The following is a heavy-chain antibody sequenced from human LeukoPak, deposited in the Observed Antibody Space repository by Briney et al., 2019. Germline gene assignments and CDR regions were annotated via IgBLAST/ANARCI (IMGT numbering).Heavy chain of an antibody. V-gene: IGHV1-2*02. J-gene: IGHJ3*02. CDR3: ARNIAALSDAFDI. D-gene: IGHD5-12*01. CDR1: GYTFTGYY. CDR2: INPNSGGT. Sequence: GASVKVSCSASGYTFTGYYRHWVRQAPGQGLEWMGWINPNSGGTNYAQKFQGRVTMTRDTSISTAYMELSRLRSDDTAVYYCARNIAALSDAFDIWGQGTMVTVSS.